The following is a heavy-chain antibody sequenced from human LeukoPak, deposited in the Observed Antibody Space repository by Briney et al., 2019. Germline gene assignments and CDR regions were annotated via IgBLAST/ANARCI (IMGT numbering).Heavy chain of an antibody. Sequence: PGRSLRLSCAASGFTFSSYGMHWVRQAPGKGLEWVAVISYDGSNKYYADSVKGRFTISRDNSKNTLYLQMNSLRAEDTAVYYCARPPPRDSSGWSRDWYFDLWGRGTLVTVSS. CDR2: ISYDGSNK. J-gene: IGHJ2*01. CDR1: GFTFSSYG. V-gene: IGHV3-30*03. CDR3: ARPPPRDSSGWSRDWYFDL. D-gene: IGHD6-19*01.